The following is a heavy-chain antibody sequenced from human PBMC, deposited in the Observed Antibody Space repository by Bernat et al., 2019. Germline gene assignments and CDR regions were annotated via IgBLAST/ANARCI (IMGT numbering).Heavy chain of an antibody. CDR1: GFTVSSNY. Sequence: VQLVETGGGLIQPGGSLRLSCAASGFTVSSNYMSWVRQAPGKGLEWVSVIYSGGSTYYADSVKGRFTISRDNSKNTLYLQMNSLRAEDTAVYYCARGDILTGYPTDYWGQGTLVTVSS. V-gene: IGHV3-53*05. CDR2: IYSGGST. J-gene: IGHJ4*02. D-gene: IGHD3-9*01. CDR3: ARGDILTGYPTDY.